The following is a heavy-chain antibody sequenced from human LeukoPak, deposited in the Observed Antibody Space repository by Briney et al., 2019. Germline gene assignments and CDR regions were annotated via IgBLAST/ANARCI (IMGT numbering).Heavy chain of an antibody. V-gene: IGHV4-59*08. CDR2: IYYSGTT. D-gene: IGHD3-10*01. J-gene: IGHJ6*02. CDR1: GGSISSYY. Sequence: ASETLSLTCTVSGGSISSYYWSWIRQPPGKGLEWIGYIYYSGTTNYNPSLKSRVTISVDTSKNQFSLKLNSVTAADTAVYYCAGGLRITMVRGDPYYYGMDVWGQGTTVTVSS. CDR3: AGGLRITMVRGDPYYYGMDV.